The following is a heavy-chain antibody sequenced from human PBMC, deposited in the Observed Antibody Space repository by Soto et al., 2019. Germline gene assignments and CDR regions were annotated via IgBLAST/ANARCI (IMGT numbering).Heavy chain of an antibody. D-gene: IGHD4-17*01. CDR3: ARLDGDYFGSYYYYMDV. Sequence: SETLSLTCTVSGGSMSSYYWSWIRQPPGKGLEWIGYIYYSGSTNYNPSLKSRVTISVDTSKNQFSLKLSSVTAADTAVYYCARLDGDYFGSYYYYMDVWGKGTTVTVSS. CDR1: GGSMSSYY. V-gene: IGHV4-59*08. CDR2: IYYSGST. J-gene: IGHJ6*03.